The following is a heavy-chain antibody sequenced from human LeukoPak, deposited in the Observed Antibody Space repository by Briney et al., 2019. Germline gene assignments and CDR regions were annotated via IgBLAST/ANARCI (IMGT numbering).Heavy chain of an antibody. D-gene: IGHD4-23*01. CDR3: ARRPIRGYYFDY. V-gene: IGHV4-34*01. J-gene: IGHJ4*02. CDR2: INHSGST. CDR1: GGSFSGYY. Sequence: SETLSLTCAVYGGSFSGYYWSWIRQPPGKGLEWIGEINHSGSTNYDPSLKSRVTISVDTSKNQFSLKLSSVTAADTAVYYCARRPIRGYYFDYWGQGTLVTVSS.